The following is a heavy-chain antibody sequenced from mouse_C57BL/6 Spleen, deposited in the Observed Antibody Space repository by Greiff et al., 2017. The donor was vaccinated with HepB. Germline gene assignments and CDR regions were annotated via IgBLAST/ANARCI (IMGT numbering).Heavy chain of an antibody. CDR1: GFTFSDYG. V-gene: IGHV5-17*01. CDR3: ANYYGSSLYAMDY. CDR2: ISSGSSTI. Sequence: VQLKESGGGLVKPGGSLKLSCAASGFTFSDYGMHWVRQAPEKGLEWVAYISSGSSTIYYADTVKGRFTISRDNAKNTLFLQMTSLRSEDTAMYYCANYYGSSLYAMDYWGQGTSVTVSS. J-gene: IGHJ4*01. D-gene: IGHD1-1*01.